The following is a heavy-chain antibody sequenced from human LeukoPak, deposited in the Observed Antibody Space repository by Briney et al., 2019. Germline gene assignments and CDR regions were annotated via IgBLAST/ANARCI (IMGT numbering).Heavy chain of an antibody. CDR2: INPNSGGT. V-gene: IGHV1-2*02. CDR1: GYTFTGYY. Sequence: ASVNVSCKASGYTFTGYYMHWVRQAPGQGLEWMGWINPNSGGTNYAQKFQGRVTMTRDTSISTAYMELSRLRSDDTAVYYCAREPYYYDSSGYPLYYFDYWGQGTLVTVSS. CDR3: AREPYYYDSSGYPLYYFDY. J-gene: IGHJ4*02. D-gene: IGHD3-22*01.